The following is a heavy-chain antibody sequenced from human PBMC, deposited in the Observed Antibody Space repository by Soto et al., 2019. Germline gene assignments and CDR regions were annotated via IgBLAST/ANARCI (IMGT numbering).Heavy chain of an antibody. CDR1: GGSISSSNW. D-gene: IGHD2-2*01. J-gene: IGHJ5*02. CDR3: ARVPDR. V-gene: IGHV4-4*02. Sequence: PSETLSLTCTVSGGSISSSNWWSWVRQPPGKGLEWIGSIYYSGSTYYNPSLKSRVTISVDRSKNQFSLKLSSVTAADTAVYYCARVPDRWGQGTLVTVSS. CDR2: IYYSGST.